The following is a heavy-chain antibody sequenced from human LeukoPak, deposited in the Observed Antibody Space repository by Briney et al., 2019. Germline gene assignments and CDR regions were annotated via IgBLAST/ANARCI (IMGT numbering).Heavy chain of an antibody. CDR1: GGSISSYY. D-gene: IGHD6-6*01. CDR3: ARGGAARRFDY. CDR2: IYTSGST. V-gene: IGHV4-4*07. J-gene: IGHJ4*02. Sequence: TSETLSLTCTVSGGSISSYYWSWIRQPAGKGLEWIGRIYTSGSTNYNPSLKSRVTISVDTSKNQFSLKLSSVTAADTAVYYCARGGAARRFDYWGQGTLVTVSP.